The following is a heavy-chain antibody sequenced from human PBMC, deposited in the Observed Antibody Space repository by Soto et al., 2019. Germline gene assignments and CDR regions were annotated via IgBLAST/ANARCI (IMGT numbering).Heavy chain of an antibody. D-gene: IGHD3-22*01. V-gene: IGHV1-46*03. CDR3: ARDWGYYDSSGYYYVQNWFDP. CDR2: INPSGGST. CDR1: GYTFTSYY. J-gene: IGHJ5*02. Sequence: ASVRVSCKASGYTFTSYYMHWVRQAPGQGLEWMGIINPSGGSTSYAQKFQGRVTMTRDTSTSTVYMELSSLRSEDTAVYYCARDWGYYDSSGYYYVQNWFDPWGQGTLVTVSS.